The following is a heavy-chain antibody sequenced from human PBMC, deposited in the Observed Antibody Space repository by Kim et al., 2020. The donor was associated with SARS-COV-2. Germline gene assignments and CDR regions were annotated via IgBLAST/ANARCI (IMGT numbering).Heavy chain of an antibody. J-gene: IGHJ4*02. CDR3: ARDGEYSSGPHY. D-gene: IGHD6-19*01. Sequence: YYAASVKGRFTISRDNAKNSLYLQMNSLRAEDTAVYYCARDGEYSSGPHYWGQGTLVTVSS. V-gene: IGHV3-21*01.